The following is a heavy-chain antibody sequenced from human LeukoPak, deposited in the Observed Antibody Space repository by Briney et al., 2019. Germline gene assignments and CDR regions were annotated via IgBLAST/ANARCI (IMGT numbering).Heavy chain of an antibody. CDR2: IYYNGST. V-gene: IGHV4-39*01. J-gene: IGHJ3*02. CDR1: GASISGSGYY. D-gene: IGHD3-10*01. Sequence: SETLSLICTGSGASISGSGYYWGWIRQPPGQGLEYIGDIYYNGSTYYNASLKSRVTISVDTSKNQFSLKLSSVTAADTAVYYCARHNWVYYGSGTRGAFDIWGQGTVVTVSS. CDR3: ARHNWVYYGSGTRGAFDI.